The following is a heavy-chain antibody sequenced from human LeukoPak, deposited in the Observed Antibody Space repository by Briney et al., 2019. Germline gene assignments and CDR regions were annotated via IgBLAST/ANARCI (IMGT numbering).Heavy chain of an antibody. CDR2: IIPILGIA. CDR1: GGTFSSYA. CDR3: ARDQGSVQLLLSFDY. V-gene: IGHV1-69*04. D-gene: IGHD2-2*01. Sequence: SVKVSCKASGGTFSSYAISWVRQAPGQGLEWMGRIIPILGIANYAQKFQGRVTITAGKSTSTAYMELSSLRSEDTAVYYCARDQGSVQLLLSFDYWGQGTLVTVSS. J-gene: IGHJ4*02.